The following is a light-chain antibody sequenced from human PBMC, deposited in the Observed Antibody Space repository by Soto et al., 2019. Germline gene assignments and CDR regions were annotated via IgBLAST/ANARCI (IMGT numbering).Light chain of an antibody. V-gene: IGKV3-15*01. CDR3: QHYGSSWT. CDR2: GAS. J-gene: IGKJ1*01. Sequence: IAMTQSPAPLSVSPGGRATLSCRASQSISDTLAWYQQKPGQAPKLLIYGASTRATGFPARCSGSGSGTDSPLTISRLEPEDFAVYYCQHYGSSWTFGQGTKVDIK. CDR1: QSISDT.